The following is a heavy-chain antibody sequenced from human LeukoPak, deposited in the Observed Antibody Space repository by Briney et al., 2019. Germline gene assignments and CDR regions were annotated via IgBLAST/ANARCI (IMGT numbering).Heavy chain of an antibody. CDR3: ARDYDFWSGYYDY. CDR2: IIPILGIA. J-gene: IGHJ4*02. V-gene: IGHV1-69*04. CDR1: GGTFSSYA. Sequence: SVKVSCKASGGTFSSYAISWVRQAPGQGREWMGRIIPILGIANYAQKFQGRVTITADKSTSTAYMELSSLRSEDTAVYYCARDYDFWSGYYDYWGQGTLVTVSS. D-gene: IGHD3-3*01.